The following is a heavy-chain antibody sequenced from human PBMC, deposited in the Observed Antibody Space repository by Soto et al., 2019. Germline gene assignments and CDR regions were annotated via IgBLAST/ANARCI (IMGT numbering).Heavy chain of an antibody. Sequence: ASVKVSCKASGYTFTGYYMHWVRQAPGQGLEWMGWINPNSGGTNYAQKFQGWVTMTRDTSISTAYMELSRLRSDDTAGYYCARESNEAVAARPFGHLGQGTLVPVSS. V-gene: IGHV1-2*04. D-gene: IGHD6-19*01. J-gene: IGHJ4*02. CDR3: ARESNEAVAARPFGH. CDR2: INPNSGGT. CDR1: GYTFTGYY.